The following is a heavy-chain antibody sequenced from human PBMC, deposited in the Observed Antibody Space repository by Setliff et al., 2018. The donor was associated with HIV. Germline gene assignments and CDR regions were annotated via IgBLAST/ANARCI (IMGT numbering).Heavy chain of an antibody. CDR1: GYTFTGYY. D-gene: IGHD3-10*01. CDR3: ARGGYYTSGTWFDP. CDR2: INPNSGGT. Sequence: GASVKVSCKASGYTFTGYYMHWVRQAPGQGLEWMGWINPNSGGTNYAQKFQGRVTMTRDTSISTTYLELDRLTYDDTAIYYCARGGYYTSGTWFDPWGQGTLVTVSS. J-gene: IGHJ5*02. V-gene: IGHV1-2*02.